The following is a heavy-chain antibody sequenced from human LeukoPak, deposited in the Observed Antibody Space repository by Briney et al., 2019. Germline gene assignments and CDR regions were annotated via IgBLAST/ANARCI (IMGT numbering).Heavy chain of an antibody. V-gene: IGHV3-15*01. CDR2: VKGKTDGGTT. CDR3: VTDNGDFAFGC. J-gene: IGHJ4*02. CDR1: GFTFTNAW. Sequence: PGGSLRLSCAASGFTFTNAWMSWVRQAPGKGLEWIGRVKGKTDGGTTDYAAPVKGRFTFSRDDSKNTLYLQMNSLKTEDTAVYYCVTDNGDFAFGCWGQGTLVTVSS. D-gene: IGHD4-17*01.